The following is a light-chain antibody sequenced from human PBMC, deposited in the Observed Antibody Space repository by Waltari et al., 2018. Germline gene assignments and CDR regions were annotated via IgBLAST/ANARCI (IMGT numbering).Light chain of an antibody. CDR3: MQSLQTLWT. CDR1: QSLLHRNGNNY. V-gene: IGKV2-28*01. Sequence: DIVVTQSPLSLPVTPGEPASLSCRSSQSLLHRNGNNYLEWYLQKPGQSPQLLIYLGSNRASGVPDRFSGSGSGTDFTLRISRVEAEDVGVYYCMQSLQTLWTFGPGTKVEIK. J-gene: IGKJ1*01. CDR2: LGS.